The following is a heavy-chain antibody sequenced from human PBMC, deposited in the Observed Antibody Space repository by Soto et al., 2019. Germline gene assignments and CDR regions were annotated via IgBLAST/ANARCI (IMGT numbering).Heavy chain of an antibody. CDR2: INHSGST. Sequence: SETLSLTCAVYGGSFSGYYWSWIRQPPGKGLEWIGEINHSGSTNYNPSLKSRVTISVDTSKNQFSLKLSSVTAADTAVYYCARGLQDIVVVPAAMDWERYYYYYMDVWGKGTTVTVSS. CDR1: GGSFSGYY. J-gene: IGHJ6*03. D-gene: IGHD2-2*01. V-gene: IGHV4-34*01. CDR3: ARGLQDIVVVPAAMDWERYYYYYMDV.